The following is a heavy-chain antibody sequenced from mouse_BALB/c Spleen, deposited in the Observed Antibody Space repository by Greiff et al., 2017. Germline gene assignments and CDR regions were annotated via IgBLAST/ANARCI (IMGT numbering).Heavy chain of an antibody. D-gene: IGHD2-1*01. J-gene: IGHJ4*01. CDR2: ISNGGGST. Sequence: DVQLQESGGGLVQPGGSLKLSCAASGFTFSSYTMSWVRQTPEKRLEWVAYISNGGGSTYYPDTVKGRFTISRDNAKNTLYLQMSSLKSEDTAMYYCARHSLYYGNPYAMDYWGQGTSVTVSS. CDR1: GFTFSSYT. CDR3: ARHSLYYGNPYAMDY. V-gene: IGHV5-12-2*01.